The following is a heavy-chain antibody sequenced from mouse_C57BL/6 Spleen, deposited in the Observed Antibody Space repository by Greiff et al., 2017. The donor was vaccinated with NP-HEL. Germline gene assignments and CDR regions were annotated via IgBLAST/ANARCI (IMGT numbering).Heavy chain of an antibody. D-gene: IGHD4-1*01. Sequence: DVMLVESGGGLVQSGRSLRLSCATSGFTFSDFYMEWVRQAPGKGLEWIAASRNKANDYTTEYSASVKGRFIVSRDTSQSILYLQMNALRAEDTAIYYCARDEGNWDWFAYWGQGTLVTVSA. V-gene: IGHV7-1*01. CDR1: GFTFSDFY. CDR3: ARDEGNWDWFAY. J-gene: IGHJ3*01. CDR2: SRNKANDYTT.